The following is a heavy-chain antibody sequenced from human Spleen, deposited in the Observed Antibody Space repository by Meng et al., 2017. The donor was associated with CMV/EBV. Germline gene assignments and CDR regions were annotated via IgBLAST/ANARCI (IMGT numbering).Heavy chain of an antibody. CDR1: GFTFSNYA. CDR3: AKACSSTSCDGWYFDL. D-gene: IGHD2-2*01. J-gene: IGHJ2*01. V-gene: IGHV3-23*01. Sequence: GESLKISCAASGFTFSNYAMSWVRQAPGKGLEWVSAVSGSGDGTYYADSVKGRFTISRDTSKNTLYLQMSSLRAEDTAVYYCAKACSSTSCDGWYFDLWGRGTLVTVSS. CDR2: VSGSGDGT.